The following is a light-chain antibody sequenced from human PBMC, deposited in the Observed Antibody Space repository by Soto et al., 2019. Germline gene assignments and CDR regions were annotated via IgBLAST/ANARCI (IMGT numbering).Light chain of an antibody. CDR1: QSLLHTNGNNY. Sequence: DIVVTQSPLSLPVTPGEPASISCRSSQSLLHTNGNNYLEWYLQKPGQSPQLLIYLGSSRASGVPDRFSGSGSGTDFTLKIRRVEAEDVGVYYRMQAIQTPRTFGQGTKV. CDR3: MQAIQTPRT. CDR2: LGS. J-gene: IGKJ1*01. V-gene: IGKV2-28*01.